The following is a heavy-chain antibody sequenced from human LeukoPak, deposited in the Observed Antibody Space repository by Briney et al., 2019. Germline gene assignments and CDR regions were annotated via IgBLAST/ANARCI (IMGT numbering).Heavy chain of an antibody. Sequence: PGGSLRLSCAASGFTFRSYGMHWVRQAPGKGLEWVAGIWFDGSNKNYGDSVKDRFTISRDNSKNTLFLEMNSLRGEDTAVYYCARGDLNWKPVRYAMDVCGQGTTVTVSS. J-gene: IGHJ6*02. CDR3: ARGDLNWKPVRYAMDV. V-gene: IGHV3-33*01. D-gene: IGHD1-20*01. CDR2: IWFDGSNK. CDR1: GFTFRSYG.